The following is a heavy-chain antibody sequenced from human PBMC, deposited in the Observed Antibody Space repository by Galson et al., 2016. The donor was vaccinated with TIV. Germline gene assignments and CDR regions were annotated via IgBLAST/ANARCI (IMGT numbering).Heavy chain of an antibody. J-gene: IGHJ6*02. Sequence: SETLSLTCTVSGGSISSTSYYWGWIRQPPGKGLEWIGNTYYSGSAYYNPSLKSRVTISVDTSKNQFSLRLSSVTAADTAVYYCARRRGGYYYLYGMDVWGQGTTVTVSS. CDR3: ARRRGGYYYLYGMDV. D-gene: IGHD3-22*01. CDR2: TYYSGSA. V-gene: IGHV4-39*01. CDR1: GGSISSTSYY.